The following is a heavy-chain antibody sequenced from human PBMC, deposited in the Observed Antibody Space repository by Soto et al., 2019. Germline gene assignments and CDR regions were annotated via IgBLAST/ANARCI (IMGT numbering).Heavy chain of an antibody. CDR2: AYFSGGNT. CDR3: AYGSSSAWIDY. J-gene: IGHJ4*02. Sequence: SETLSLTCSVSGDSMRGYHFYWGWIRQAPGKGLEWIGSAYFSGGNTYYSPSLKSRVSISVDTSKNEFSLRLTSPTAADTAVYFCAYGSSSAWIDYWGQGTLVTVSS. D-gene: IGHD6-25*01. V-gene: IGHV4-39*01. CDR1: GDSMRGYHFY.